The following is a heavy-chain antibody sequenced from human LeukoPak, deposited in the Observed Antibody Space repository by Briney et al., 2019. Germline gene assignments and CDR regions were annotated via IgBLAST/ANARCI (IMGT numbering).Heavy chain of an antibody. CDR3: ARHREDVAASTYDYYNYIDV. J-gene: IGHJ6*03. CDR1: GYIFTSYW. Sequence: GESLKISCKGSGYIFTSYWIGWVRQMPGKGLEWMGIIYPGDSDTCYSPSFQGQVTISADKSNSSAYLQLSSLKASDTAMYYCARHREDVAASTYDYYNYIDVWGKGTTVTVSS. CDR2: IYPGDSDT. D-gene: IGHD6-13*01. V-gene: IGHV5-51*01.